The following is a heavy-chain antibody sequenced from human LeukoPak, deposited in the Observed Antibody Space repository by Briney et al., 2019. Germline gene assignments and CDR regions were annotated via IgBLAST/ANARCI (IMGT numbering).Heavy chain of an antibody. D-gene: IGHD1-26*01. CDR1: GFTFSSYW. CDR2: INSDGSST. CDR3: ARGGYSGKYHSEFSDS. J-gene: IGHJ4*02. Sequence: GGSLRLSCAASGFTFSSYWMHWVRQAPGKGLVWVSRINSDGSSTSYADSVKGRFTISRDNAKNTLYLQMNSLRAEDTAVYYCARGGYSGKYHSEFSDSWGQGTLVTVSS. V-gene: IGHV3-74*01.